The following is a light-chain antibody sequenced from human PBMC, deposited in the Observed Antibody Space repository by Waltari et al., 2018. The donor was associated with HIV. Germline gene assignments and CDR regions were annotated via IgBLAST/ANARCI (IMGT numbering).Light chain of an antibody. Sequence: HSTLTQPPSVSGAPGQRITISCAGNMSNLGAGSAVHWYQQFPGSAPKLLIFHNPHRPAGVPDRFSGSKSGPSASLAITGLQTEDEADYYCQSYDASLSGLWVFGGGTRLTVL. CDR1: MSNLGAGSA. V-gene: IGLV1-40*01. CDR2: HNP. J-gene: IGLJ3*02. CDR3: QSYDASLSGLWV.